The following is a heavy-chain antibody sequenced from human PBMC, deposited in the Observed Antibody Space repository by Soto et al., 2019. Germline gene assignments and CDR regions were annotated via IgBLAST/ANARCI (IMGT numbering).Heavy chain of an antibody. D-gene: IGHD2-2*02. CDR3: AREYTAWPLAYGLDV. CDR1: GFTFSSYS. J-gene: IGHJ6*02. Sequence: GGALRLSCVGSGFTFSSYSINWVRHAPGKGLEWVSSISSRSDIYYADSVKGRFTISRDNAKNSVSLQMNSLRAEDTAVYYCAREYTAWPLAYGLDVWGQGTTVTVSS. V-gene: IGHV3-21*01. CDR2: ISSRSDI.